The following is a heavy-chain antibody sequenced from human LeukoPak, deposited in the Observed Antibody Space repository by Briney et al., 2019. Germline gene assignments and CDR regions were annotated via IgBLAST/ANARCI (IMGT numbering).Heavy chain of an antibody. V-gene: IGHV3-53*04. J-gene: IGHJ6*02. CDR1: GFTFSSNY. CDR3: AALPMRLRYYHSSGFRYGMDV. Sequence: GGALRLSCAASGFTFSSNYMSGVRQAQGRGVGGVSVIYRGGSTYYADSVNGRFTISRLNSKNTLYLQMNSLRAEDTAVYYCAALPMRLRYYHSSGFRYGMDVWGQGTTVTVSS. D-gene: IGHD3-22*01. CDR2: IYRGGST.